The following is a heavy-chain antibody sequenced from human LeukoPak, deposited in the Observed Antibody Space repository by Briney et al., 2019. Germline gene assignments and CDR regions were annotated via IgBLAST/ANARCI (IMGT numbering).Heavy chain of an antibody. CDR2: IYPGDSDT. Sequence: TGESLKISCKGSGYSLTSYWIGWVRQMPGKGLEWMGIIYPGDSDTRYSPSFQGQVTISADKSISTAYLQWSSLKASDTAMYYCARLLPRMGYYYGMDVWGQGTTVTVSS. CDR3: ARLLPRMGYYYGMDV. J-gene: IGHJ6*02. V-gene: IGHV5-51*01. CDR1: GYSLTSYW. D-gene: IGHD5-24*01.